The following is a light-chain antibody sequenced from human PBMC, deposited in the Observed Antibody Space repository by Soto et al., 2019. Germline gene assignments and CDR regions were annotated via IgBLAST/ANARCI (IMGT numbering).Light chain of an antibody. CDR2: GAS. V-gene: IGKV3-20*01. Sequence: DTVLTQSPGTLSLSPGERATLSCRASQSVTSTYLAWYQHRPGQAPRLLIYGASTRATGIPDRFSGSGSGTDFTLTISRREPEDFAVYYCQQYAYPPWTFGHGTKVEIK. CDR1: QSVTSTY. CDR3: QQYAYPPWT. J-gene: IGKJ1*01.